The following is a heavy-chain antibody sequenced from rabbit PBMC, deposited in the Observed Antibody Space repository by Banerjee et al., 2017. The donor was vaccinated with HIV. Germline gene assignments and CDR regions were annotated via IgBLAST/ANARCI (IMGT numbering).Heavy chain of an antibody. CDR3: ARGAGYNYGYDGYAYATYFNL. V-gene: IGHV1S40*01. Sequence: LEWIGSISSAASAYYASWAKGRLTISKSSSTTVTLQMTSLTAADTATYFCARGAGYNYGYDGYAYATYFNLWGPGTLVTVS. D-gene: IGHD6-1*01. CDR2: ISSAASA. J-gene: IGHJ4*01.